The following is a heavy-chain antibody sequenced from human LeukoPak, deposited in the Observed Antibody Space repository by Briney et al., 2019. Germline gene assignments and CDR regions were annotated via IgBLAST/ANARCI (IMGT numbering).Heavy chain of an antibody. V-gene: IGHV1-46*01. CDR3: ARDLDSSGHGDYFDY. D-gene: IGHD6-19*01. CDR2: INPSGGTT. CDR1: GYTFTNYY. J-gene: IGHJ4*02. Sequence: GASVKVSCKASGYTFTNYYMHWVRQAPRQGLEWMGIINPSGGTTGYAQKFQGRLTMTRDTSTSTVYMELSSLRSEDTAVYYCARDLDSSGHGDYFDYWGQGTLVTVSS.